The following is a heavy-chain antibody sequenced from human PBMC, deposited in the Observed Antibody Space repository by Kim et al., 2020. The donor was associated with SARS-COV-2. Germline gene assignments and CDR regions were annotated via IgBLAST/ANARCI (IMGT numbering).Heavy chain of an antibody. CDR2: ICSSGCT. Sequence: GKGLVWIGSICSSGCTYYNPSLKSRVTVSVDTSKTQFSLRLSSVTAADTAVYYCARHVRRGVVAATPRLFDYWGQGTLVTVSS. V-gene: IGHV4-39*01. D-gene: IGHD2-15*01. CDR3: ARHVRRGVVAATPRLFDY. J-gene: IGHJ4*02.